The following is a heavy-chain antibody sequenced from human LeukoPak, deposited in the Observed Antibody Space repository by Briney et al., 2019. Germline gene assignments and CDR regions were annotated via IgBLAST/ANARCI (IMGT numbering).Heavy chain of an antibody. Sequence: SETLSLTCIVSGGSISSYHWSWIRQPPGKGLEWIGYIYYTGSTNYNPSLKSRVTISVDTSKNQLSLKLRSVTAADKAVYYCARQDSGTYLNPLDIWGQGTVVTVSS. D-gene: IGHD1-26*01. CDR1: GGSISSYH. J-gene: IGHJ3*02. CDR2: IYYTGST. CDR3: ARQDSGTYLNPLDI. V-gene: IGHV4-59*08.